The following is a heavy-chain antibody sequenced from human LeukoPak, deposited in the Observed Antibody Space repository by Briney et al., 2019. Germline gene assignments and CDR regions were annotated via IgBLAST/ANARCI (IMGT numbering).Heavy chain of an antibody. D-gene: IGHD4-23*01. V-gene: IGHV3-21*01. CDR2: ISSGSSYIYSA. J-gene: IGHJ4*02. Sequence: GGSLRLSCAASGFTFSSYSMNWVRQAPGKGLEWVSSISSGSSYIYSAYYADLVKGRFTISRDSAKISLYLQMNSLRAEDTAVYYCARGDYGGDSGYVYWGQGTLVTVSS. CDR1: GFTFSSYS. CDR3: ARGDYGGDSGYVY.